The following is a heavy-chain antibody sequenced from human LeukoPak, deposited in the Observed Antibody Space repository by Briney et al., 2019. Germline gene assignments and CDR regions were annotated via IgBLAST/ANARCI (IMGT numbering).Heavy chain of an antibody. J-gene: IGHJ3*02. CDR1: GFTFSSYG. V-gene: IGHV3-30*02. CDR3: ARASVVVPTHDAFDI. D-gene: IGHD2-2*01. CDR2: IRYDGSNK. Sequence: GGSLRLSCAASGFTFSSYGMHWVRQAPGKGLEWVAFIRYDGSNKYYADSVKGRFTISRDNSKNTLYLQMNSLRAEDTAVYYCARASVVVPTHDAFDIWGQGTMVTVSS.